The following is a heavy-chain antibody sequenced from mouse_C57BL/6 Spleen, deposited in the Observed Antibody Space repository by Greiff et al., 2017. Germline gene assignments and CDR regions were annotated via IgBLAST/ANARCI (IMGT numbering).Heavy chain of an antibody. CDR2: IYPRSGNT. D-gene: IGHD4-1*01. CDR1: GYTFTSYG. CDR3: ASSPNPWFAY. V-gene: IGHV1-81*01. Sequence: QVQLQQSGAELARPGASVKLSCKASGYTFTSYGISWVKQRTGQGLEWIGEIYPRSGNTYYNEKFKGKATLTANKSSSTAYMELRSLTSEDSAVYFCASSPNPWFAYGGQGTLVTVSA. J-gene: IGHJ3*01.